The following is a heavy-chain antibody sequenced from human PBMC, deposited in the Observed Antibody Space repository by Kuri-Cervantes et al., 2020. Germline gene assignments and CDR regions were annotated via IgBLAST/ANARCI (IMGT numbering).Heavy chain of an antibody. V-gene: IGHV4-4*02. J-gene: IGHJ5*02. D-gene: IGHD3-10*01. CDR1: GGSISSSNW. Sequence: SETLSLTCAVSGGSISSSNWWSWVRQPPGKGLEWIGEINHSGSTNYNPSLKSRVTISVDTSKNQFSLKLSSVTAADTAVYYCARQRTYYYGSGSYFNWFDPWGQGTLVTVSS. CDR2: INHSGST. CDR3: ARQRTYYYGSGSYFNWFDP.